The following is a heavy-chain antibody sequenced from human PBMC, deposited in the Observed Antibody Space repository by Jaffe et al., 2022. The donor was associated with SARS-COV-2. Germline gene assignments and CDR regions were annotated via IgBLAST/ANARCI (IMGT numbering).Heavy chain of an antibody. D-gene: IGHD2-8*02. CDR1: GSSFTGYY. Sequence: QVQLVQSGAEVKKPGASVKVSCKASGSSFTGYYIEWVRQAPGQGLEWMGWIDPTSGVTVYAQKFQDRVTMTRDTSITTAYMELSRLTSDDTAMYYCATARAWCTDLSCPGIDPWGQGTLVTVSS. J-gene: IGHJ5*02. V-gene: IGHV1-2*02. CDR2: IDPTSGVT. CDR3: ATARAWCTDLSCPGIDP.